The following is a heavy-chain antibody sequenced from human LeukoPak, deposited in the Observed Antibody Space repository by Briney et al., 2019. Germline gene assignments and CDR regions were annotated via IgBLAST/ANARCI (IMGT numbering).Heavy chain of an antibody. J-gene: IGHJ3*01. CDR2: ISVNNGNT. D-gene: IGHD3-10*01. CDR3: ARDRWSGSYYQGLDF. CDR1: GYAFDFYG. V-gene: IGHV1-18*01. Sequence: ASVKVSCKASGYAFDFYGLSWVRQAPGQGLEWMGWISVNNGNTHYAQKFQGRVTMTTDTSTSTAYMEVRSLRSDDTAVYYCARDRWSGSYYQGLDFWGQGTMVTVSS.